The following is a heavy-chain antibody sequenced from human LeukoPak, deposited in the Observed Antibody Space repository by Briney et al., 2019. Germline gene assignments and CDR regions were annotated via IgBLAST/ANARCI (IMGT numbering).Heavy chain of an antibody. J-gene: IGHJ4*02. V-gene: IGHV3-64D*09. Sequence: GGSLRLSCSASGFTFSSYAMNWVRQAPGKGPEYVTAISSNRGSTYYADSVKGRFSISRDNSKNTLYLQMSSLRAEDTAVYYCVKEAGYSSSWSDYFDYWGQGTLVTVSS. CDR1: GFTFSSYA. D-gene: IGHD6-13*01. CDR3: VKEAGYSSSWSDYFDY. CDR2: ISSNRGST.